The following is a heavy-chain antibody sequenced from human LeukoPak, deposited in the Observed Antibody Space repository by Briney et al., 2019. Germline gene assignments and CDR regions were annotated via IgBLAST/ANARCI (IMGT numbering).Heavy chain of an antibody. Sequence: GGSLRLSCAASGFTFSSYSMNWVRQAPGKGLEWVSSISSSSSYIYYADSVKGRFTISRDNAKNSLYLQMNSLRAEDTAVYYCAREGLWLAYPFDYWGQGTLVTVSS. CDR3: AREGLWLAYPFDY. J-gene: IGHJ4*02. D-gene: IGHD3-10*01. CDR2: ISSSSSYI. CDR1: GFTFSSYS. V-gene: IGHV3-21*01.